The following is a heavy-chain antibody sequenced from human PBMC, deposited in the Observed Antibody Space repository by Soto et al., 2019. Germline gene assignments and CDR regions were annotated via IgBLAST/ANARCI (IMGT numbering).Heavy chain of an antibody. D-gene: IGHD3-9*01. CDR1: GFTFSSYG. Sequence: PGGSLRLSCAASGFTFSSYGMSWVRQAPGKGLEWVSTITGSGGRTYYADSVKGRFTISRDNSKNKLYVQMNSLRAGDTAVYFCAKASYVILTGYSPDYWGQGTLVTVSS. J-gene: IGHJ4*02. CDR2: ITGSGGRT. V-gene: IGHV3-23*01. CDR3: AKASYVILTGYSPDY.